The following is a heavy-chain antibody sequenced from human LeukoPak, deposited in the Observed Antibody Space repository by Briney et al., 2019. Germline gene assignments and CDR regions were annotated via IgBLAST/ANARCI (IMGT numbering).Heavy chain of an antibody. J-gene: IGHJ4*02. CDR2: TRNKANSYTT. V-gene: IGHV3-72*01. CDR1: GFTFSDHY. CDR3: ARMVDSSGFYFDY. D-gene: IGHD3-22*01. Sequence: PGGSLRLSCAASGFTFSDHYMDWVRQAPGKGLEWVGRTRNKANSYTTEYAASVKGRFTISRDDSKNSLYLQMNSLKTEDTAVYYCARMVDSSGFYFDYWGQGTLVTVSS.